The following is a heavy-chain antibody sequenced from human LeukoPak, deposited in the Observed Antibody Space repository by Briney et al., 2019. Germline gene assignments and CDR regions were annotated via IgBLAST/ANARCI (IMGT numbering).Heavy chain of an antibody. V-gene: IGHV3-21*01. D-gene: IGHD4-4*01. CDR3: ARVLRTVALYYYGMDV. J-gene: IGHJ6*02. CDR2: ISSSSSYI. CDR1: GFTFSSYS. Sequence: PGGSLRLSCAASGFTFSSYSMNSVRQAPGKGLEWVSSISSSSSYIYYADSVKGRFTISRDNAKNSLYLQMNSLRAEDTAVYYCARVLRTVALYYYGMDVWSQGTTVTVSS.